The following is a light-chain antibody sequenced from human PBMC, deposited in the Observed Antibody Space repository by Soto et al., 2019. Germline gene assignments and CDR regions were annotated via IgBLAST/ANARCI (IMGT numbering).Light chain of an antibody. CDR1: QTISSW. CDR3: QHYNSYSEA. CDR2: KAS. J-gene: IGKJ1*01. Sequence: DIQMTQSPSTLSGSVGDRVTITCRAGQTISSWLAWYQQKPGKAPKLLIYKASTLKSGVPSRFSGSGSGTEFTLTISSLQPDDFATYYCQHYNSYSEAFGQGTKADIK. V-gene: IGKV1-5*03.